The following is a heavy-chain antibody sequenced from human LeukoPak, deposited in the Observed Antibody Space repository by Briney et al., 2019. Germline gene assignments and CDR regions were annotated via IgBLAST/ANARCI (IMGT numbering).Heavy chain of an antibody. CDR2: IIPIFGTA. CDR1: GGTFGSYA. J-gene: IGHJ4*02. V-gene: IGHV1-69*13. Sequence: ASVKVSCKASGGTFGSYAISWVRQAPGQGLEWMGGIIPIFGTANYAQKFQGRVTITADESTSTAYMELSSLRSEDTAVYYCARAIEGYYYGSGKLVYFDYWGQGTLVTVSS. D-gene: IGHD3-10*01. CDR3: ARAIEGYYYGSGKLVYFDY.